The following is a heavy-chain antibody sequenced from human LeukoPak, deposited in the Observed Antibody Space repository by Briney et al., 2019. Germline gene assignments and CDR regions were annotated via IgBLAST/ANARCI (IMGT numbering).Heavy chain of an antibody. CDR1: RGSISTNRHY. V-gene: IGHV4-39*01. Sequence: SETLSLTCTVSRGSISTNRHYSGWIRQPPGKGLEWIGSIYYSGNTYYNPSLKSRVTISVDTSKNQFSLRLSFVTAADTAVCFCARYPTAMVSFDYWGQGTLVTVSS. CDR3: ARYPTAMVSFDY. CDR2: IYYSGNT. D-gene: IGHD5-18*01. J-gene: IGHJ4*02.